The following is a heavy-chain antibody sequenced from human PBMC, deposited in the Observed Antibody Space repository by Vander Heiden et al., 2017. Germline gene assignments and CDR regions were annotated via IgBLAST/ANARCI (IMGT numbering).Heavy chain of an antibody. J-gene: IGHJ6*02. CDR1: GGTFSSYA. D-gene: IGHD5-18*01. CDR3: ARDGIQLWFRKPDHYGMDV. Sequence: QVQLVQSGAEVKKPGSSVKVSCKASGGTFSSYAISWVRQAPGQGLEWMGGIIPIFGTANYAQKFQGRVTITADESTSTAYMELSSLRSEDTAVYYCARDGIQLWFRKPDHYGMDVWGQGTTVTVSS. CDR2: IIPIFGTA. V-gene: IGHV1-69*01.